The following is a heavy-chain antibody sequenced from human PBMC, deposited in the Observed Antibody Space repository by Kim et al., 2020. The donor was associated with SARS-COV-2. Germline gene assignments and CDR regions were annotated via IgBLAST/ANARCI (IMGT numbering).Heavy chain of an antibody. Sequence: GGSLRLSCAASGFTFSSYEMNWVRQAPGKGLEWVSYISSSGSTIYYADSVKGRFTISRDNAKNSLYLQMNSLRAEDTAVYYCAGDTLVVAANLNYYYGMDVWVQGTTVTLSS. CDR3: AGDTLVVAANLNYYYGMDV. V-gene: IGHV3-48*03. D-gene: IGHD2-15*01. CDR2: ISSSGSTI. J-gene: IGHJ6*02. CDR1: GFTFSSYE.